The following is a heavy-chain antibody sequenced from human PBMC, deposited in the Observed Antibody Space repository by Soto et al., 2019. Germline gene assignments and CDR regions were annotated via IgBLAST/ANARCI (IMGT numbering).Heavy chain of an antibody. CDR2: MYYSGST. CDR3: ASQGPGEYDGSGKLTNFDY. V-gene: IGHV4-39*01. J-gene: IGHJ4*02. Sequence: QVQMQESGPGLVKASETLSLTCTVSGGSISGSAYYWGWIRQPPGKGLEWIGSMYYSGSTYYNPSLKSRLTISVDTSKNQFSLKLRSVTAADSAVYYCASQGPGEYDGSGKLTNFDYWGQGTLVTVSS. D-gene: IGHD3-22*01. CDR1: GGSISGSAYY.